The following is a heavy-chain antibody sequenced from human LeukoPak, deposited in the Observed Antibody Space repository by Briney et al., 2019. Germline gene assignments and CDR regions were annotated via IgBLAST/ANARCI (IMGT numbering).Heavy chain of an antibody. D-gene: IGHD2-21*01. V-gene: IGHV3-23*01. CDR1: GFTFSSYA. Sequence: GGSLRLSCAASGFTFSSYAMSWVRQAPGKGLEWVSAISGSGGSTYYADSVKGRFTISRDNSKNTLYLQMNSLRAEDTAVYYCAREWGGDKIRATDYWGQGTLVTVSS. CDR3: AREWGGDKIRATDY. CDR2: ISGSGGST. J-gene: IGHJ4*02.